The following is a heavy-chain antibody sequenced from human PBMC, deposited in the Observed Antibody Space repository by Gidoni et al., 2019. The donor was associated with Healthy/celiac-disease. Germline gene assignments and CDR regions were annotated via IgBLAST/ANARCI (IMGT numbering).Heavy chain of an antibody. J-gene: IGHJ5*02. D-gene: IGHD1-26*01. Sequence: QVQLVQSGAEVKKPGASVKVSCKASGYTFTGYYMHWVRQAPGQGLEWMGWINPNSGGTNYAQKFQGRVTMTRDTSISTAYMELSRLRSDDTAVYYCARELRSGSYHETNGWFDPWGQGTLVTVSS. CDR3: ARELRSGSYHETNGWFDP. CDR1: GYTFTGYY. V-gene: IGHV1-2*02. CDR2: INPNSGGT.